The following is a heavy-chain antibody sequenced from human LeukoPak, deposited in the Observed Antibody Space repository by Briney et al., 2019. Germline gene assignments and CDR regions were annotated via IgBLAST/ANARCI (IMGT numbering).Heavy chain of an antibody. V-gene: IGHV3-21*01. CDR2: IGTAGNYI. D-gene: IGHD2-21*02. CDR1: GFTFSEYT. CDR3: ATNLFCASDSCL. J-gene: IGHJ4*02. Sequence: GGSLRLSCAASGFTFSEYTMNWVRQAPGKGLEWLSSIGTAGNYIFNADSVQGRFTISRDNANDSLYLEMKSLRVEDTATYYCATNLFCASDSCLWGQGTLVTVSS.